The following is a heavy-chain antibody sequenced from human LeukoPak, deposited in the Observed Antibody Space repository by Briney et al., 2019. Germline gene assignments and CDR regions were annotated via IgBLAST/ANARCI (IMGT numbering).Heavy chain of an antibody. CDR1: GFTVSNNY. J-gene: IGHJ4*02. CDR2: IRSSSSYI. Sequence: GGSLRLPCAASGFTVSNNYMSWVRQAPGKGLEWVSSIRSSSSYIYYADSVKGRFTISRDNAKNSLYLQMNSLRAEDTAVYYCASGYSYGFDYWGQGTLVTVSS. V-gene: IGHV3-21*01. CDR3: ASGYSYGFDY. D-gene: IGHD5-18*01.